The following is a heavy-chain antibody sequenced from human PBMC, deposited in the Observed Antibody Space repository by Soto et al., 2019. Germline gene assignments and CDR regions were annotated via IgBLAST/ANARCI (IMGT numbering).Heavy chain of an antibody. J-gene: IGHJ3*02. CDR1: GYTFTSYA. V-gene: IGHV1-3*01. Sequence: GASVKVSCKASGYTFTSYAMHWVRQAPGQRLEWMGWINAGNGNTKYSQKFQGRVTITRDTSASTAYMELSSLRSEDTAVYYCAGSVRHIAVAGRHAFDIWGQGTMVTVSS. D-gene: IGHD6-19*01. CDR3: AGSVRHIAVAGRHAFDI. CDR2: INAGNGNT.